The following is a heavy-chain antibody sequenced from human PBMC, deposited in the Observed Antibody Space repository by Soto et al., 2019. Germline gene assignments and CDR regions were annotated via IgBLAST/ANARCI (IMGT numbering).Heavy chain of an antibody. CDR1: GGTIRSPDW. CDR3: ARGRGRYSSGWSWFDP. CDR2: IFQSGST. D-gene: IGHD6-19*01. V-gene: IGHV4-4*02. J-gene: IGHJ5*02. Sequence: PSETLSLTXGVSGGTIRSPDWWTWVRQPPAKGLEWIGEIFQSGSTNYTPSLESRVTISVDKSKNQFSLTLTSVTAADTAVYFCARGRGRYSSGWSWFDPWGQGILVTVSS.